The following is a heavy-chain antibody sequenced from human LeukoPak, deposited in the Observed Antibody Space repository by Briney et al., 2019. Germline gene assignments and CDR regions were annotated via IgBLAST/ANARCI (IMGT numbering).Heavy chain of an antibody. CDR1: GFTFSNYW. J-gene: IGHJ4*02. CDR3: ASTQTFDY. CDR2: IKQDGSEK. Sequence: PGGSLRLSCAASGFTFSNYWMGWVRQAPGKGLEWVANIKQDGSEKYYVDSVKGRFTISRDNAENSLYLQMNSLRAEDSAVYYCASTQTFDYWGQGTLVTVSS. V-gene: IGHV3-7*01.